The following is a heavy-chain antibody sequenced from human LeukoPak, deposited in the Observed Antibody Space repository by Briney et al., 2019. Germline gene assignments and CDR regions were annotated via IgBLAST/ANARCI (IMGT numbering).Heavy chain of an antibody. CDR2: MNPNSGNT. CDR3: ARVSMVRGVIIGDDY. CDR1: GYTFTSHD. D-gene: IGHD3-10*01. J-gene: IGHJ4*02. V-gene: IGHV1-8*01. Sequence: RASVEVSCKASGYTFTSHDINWVRQAPGQGLEWMGWMNPNSGNTGYAQKFQGRVTMTRNTSISTAYMELSSLRSEDTAVYYCARVSMVRGVIIGDDYWGQGTLVTVSP.